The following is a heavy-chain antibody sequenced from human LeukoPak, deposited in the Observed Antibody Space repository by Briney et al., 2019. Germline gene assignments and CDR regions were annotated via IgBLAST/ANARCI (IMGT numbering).Heavy chain of an antibody. D-gene: IGHD3-9*01. Sequence: GASVKVSCKASGYTFTGYYMHWVRQAPGQGLEWMGGFDPEDGETIYAQKFQGRVTMTEDTSTDTAYMELSSLRSEDTAVYYCATYPKYYDILTGYYEGYFDYWGQGTLVTVSS. V-gene: IGHV1-24*01. J-gene: IGHJ4*02. CDR3: ATYPKYYDILTGYYEGYFDY. CDR2: FDPEDGET. CDR1: GYTFTGYY.